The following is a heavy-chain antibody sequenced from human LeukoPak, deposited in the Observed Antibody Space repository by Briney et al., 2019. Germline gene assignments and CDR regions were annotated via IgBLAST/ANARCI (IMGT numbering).Heavy chain of an antibody. Sequence: GGSLRLSCAASGFTFSSYSMNWVRQAPGKGLEWVSSINSSSSYIYYADSVKGRFTISRDNAKNSLYLQMNSLRAEDTAVYYCARGLIAARGWFDPWGQGTLVTVSS. CDR2: INSSSSYI. CDR1: GFTFSSYS. D-gene: IGHD6-13*01. J-gene: IGHJ5*02. V-gene: IGHV3-21*01. CDR3: ARGLIAARGWFDP.